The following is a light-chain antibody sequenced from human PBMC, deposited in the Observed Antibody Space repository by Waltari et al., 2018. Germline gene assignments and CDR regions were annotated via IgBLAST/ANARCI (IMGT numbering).Light chain of an antibody. V-gene: IGKV1-39*01. CDR2: SAS. CDR1: QSISAY. CDR3: QQSYGTPT. Sequence: DIQMTQSPSSLSAAVGDRVTITCRASQSISAYLYWYQQKPGKAPKLLIYSASILQSGVPSRFTGSGSGTVFKFTITSLQPEDFATYYCQQSYGTPTCGGGTQVETK. J-gene: IGKJ4*01.